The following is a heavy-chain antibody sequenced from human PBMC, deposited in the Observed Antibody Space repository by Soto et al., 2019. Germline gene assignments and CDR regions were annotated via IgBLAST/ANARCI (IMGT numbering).Heavy chain of an antibody. Sequence: SETLSLTCAAYGGSFSGYYWSWIRQPPGKGLEWIGEINHSGSTNYNPSLKSRVTISVDTSKNQFSLKLSSVTAADTAVYYCARGPKTQFDYWGQGTLVTVSS. J-gene: IGHJ4*02. CDR1: GGSFSGYY. CDR2: INHSGST. V-gene: IGHV4-34*01. CDR3: ARGPKTQFDY.